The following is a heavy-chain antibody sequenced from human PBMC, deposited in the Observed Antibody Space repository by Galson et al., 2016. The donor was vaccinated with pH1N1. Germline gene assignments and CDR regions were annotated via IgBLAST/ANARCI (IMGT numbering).Heavy chain of an antibody. CDR1: GFSLSTSGMC. J-gene: IGHJ4*02. Sequence: PALVKPTPTLTLTCTFSGFSLSTSGMCVSWIRQPPGKALEWLALIDWDDDKYYSTSLKTRLTISKDTSKNRVVLTMTNMDPVDTATYYCARIFYGDYSDYFDYWGQGTLVTVSS. CDR3: ARIFYGDYSDYFDY. D-gene: IGHD4-11*01. V-gene: IGHV2-70*01. CDR2: IDWDDDK.